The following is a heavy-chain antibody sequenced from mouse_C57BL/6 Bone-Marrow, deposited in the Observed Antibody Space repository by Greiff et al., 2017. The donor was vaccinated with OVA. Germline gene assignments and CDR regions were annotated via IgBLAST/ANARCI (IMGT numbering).Heavy chain of an antibody. Sequence: VQVVESDAELVKPGASVKISCKVSGYTFTDYTIPWMKQRPEQGLEWIGDIYPRGGSTKYNEKFKGKATLTADKSSSTAYMQLSSLTSEDSAGYFCAQQGWMKLCSVDYWGEGTTLTVSS. V-gene: IGHV1-78*01. J-gene: IGHJ2*01. D-gene: IGHD3-1*01. CDR3: AQQGWMKLCSVDY. CDR1: GYTFTDYT. CDR2: IYPRGGST.